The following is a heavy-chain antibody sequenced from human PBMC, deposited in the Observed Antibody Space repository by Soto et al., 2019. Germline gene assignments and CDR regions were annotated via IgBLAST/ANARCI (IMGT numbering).Heavy chain of an antibody. CDR3: ALGRSFLEWLVWLDY. Sequence: QVQLVQSGAEVKKPGSSVKVSCKASGGTFSSYTISWVRQAPGQGLEWMGRIIPILGIANYAQKFQGRVTITADKSTSTAYMGVSSLRSEDSAVYYCALGRSFLEWLVWLDYWGQGTLVTVSS. CDR1: GGTFSSYT. CDR2: IIPILGIA. V-gene: IGHV1-69*02. D-gene: IGHD3-3*01. J-gene: IGHJ4*02.